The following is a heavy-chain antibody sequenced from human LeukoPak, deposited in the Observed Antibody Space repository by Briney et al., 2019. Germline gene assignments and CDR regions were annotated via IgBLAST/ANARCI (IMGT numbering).Heavy chain of an antibody. D-gene: IGHD6-13*01. J-gene: IGHJ3*02. CDR3: ARVEQPKAFDI. CDR1: GFTFSNYS. CDR2: ISSSSSYI. Sequence: PGGSLRLSCAASGFTFSNYSMNWVRQAPGKGLEWVSSISSSSSYIYYADSVKGRFTISRDNAKNSLYLQMNSLRAEDTAVYYCARVEQPKAFDIWGQGTMVTVSS. V-gene: IGHV3-21*01.